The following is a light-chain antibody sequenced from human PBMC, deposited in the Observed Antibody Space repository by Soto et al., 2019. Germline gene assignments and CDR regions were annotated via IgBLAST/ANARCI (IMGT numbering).Light chain of an antibody. CDR3: SSYTSTNTVV. CDR1: NSDIGGYNF. V-gene: IGLV2-14*03. Sequence: QSVLTQAASVSGSPGQSITISCTGTNSDIGGYNFVSWYQQHPGKAPKLMFYDVTNRPSGVSNRFSGSKSGKTASLTISGLQAEDEAVYYCSSYTSTNTVVFGGGTKLTVL. CDR2: DVT. J-gene: IGLJ2*01.